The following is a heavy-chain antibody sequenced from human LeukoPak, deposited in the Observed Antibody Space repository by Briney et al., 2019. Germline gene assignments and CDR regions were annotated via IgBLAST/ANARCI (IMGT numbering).Heavy chain of an antibody. D-gene: IGHD3-22*01. Sequence: GGSLRLSCAASGFTFSDYYMSWIRQAPGKGLEWVSYISSSGSTIYYVDSVKGRFTISRDNAKNSLYLQMNSLRAEDTAVYYCARDYYDSSGYYEDYWGQGTLVTVSS. CDR1: GFTFSDYY. V-gene: IGHV3-11*01. CDR3: ARDYYDSSGYYEDY. J-gene: IGHJ4*02. CDR2: ISSSGSTI.